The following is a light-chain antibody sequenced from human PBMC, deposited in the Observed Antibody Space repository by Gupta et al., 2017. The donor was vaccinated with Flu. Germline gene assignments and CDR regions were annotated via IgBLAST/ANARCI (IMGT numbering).Light chain of an antibody. Sequence: GERATLSCRARQSVSSNLAWYQQKPGQAPRLLIYDASTRATGIPARFSGSGSGTEFTLTISSLQSEDFAVYCCQQYNNWPPTFGGGTKVEIK. CDR3: QQYNNWPPT. J-gene: IGKJ4*01. V-gene: IGKV3-15*01. CDR1: QSVSSN. CDR2: DAS.